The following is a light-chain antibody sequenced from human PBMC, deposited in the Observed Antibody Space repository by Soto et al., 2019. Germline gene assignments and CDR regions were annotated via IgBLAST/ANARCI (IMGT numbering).Light chain of an antibody. Sequence: QSVLTQPHSASGTPGQRVTISCSGSSSNIGSNYVYWYQQLPGPAPKLLIYRNNQRPSGVPDRFSGSKSGTSASLAISGLRSEDEADYYCAAWDDSLSGFYVFGTGTKVTVL. CDR1: SSNIGSNY. CDR3: AAWDDSLSGFYV. V-gene: IGLV1-47*01. CDR2: RNN. J-gene: IGLJ1*01.